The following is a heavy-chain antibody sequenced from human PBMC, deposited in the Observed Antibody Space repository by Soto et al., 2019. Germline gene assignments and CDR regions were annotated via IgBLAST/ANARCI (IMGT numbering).Heavy chain of an antibody. Sequence: GGSLRLSCAASGFTFSSYAMHWVRQAPGKGLEWVAVISYDGSNKYYADSVKGRFTISRDNSKNTLYLQMNSLRAEDTAVYYCARGKRSSWSYYYYYGMDVWGQGTTVTVSS. D-gene: IGHD6-13*01. V-gene: IGHV3-30-3*01. CDR2: ISYDGSNK. J-gene: IGHJ6*02. CDR1: GFTFSSYA. CDR3: ARGKRSSWSYYYYYGMDV.